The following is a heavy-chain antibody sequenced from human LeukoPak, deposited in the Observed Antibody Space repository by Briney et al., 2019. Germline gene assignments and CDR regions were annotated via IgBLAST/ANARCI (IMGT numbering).Heavy chain of an antibody. J-gene: IGHJ5*02. CDR2: INHSGST. CDR3: ARAGSRRWFDP. V-gene: IGHV4-34*01. Sequence: PSETLSLTCAVHGGSFSGYYWSWIRQPPGKGLEWIGEINHSGSTNYNPSLKSRVTISVDTSKNQFSLKLSSVTAADTAVYYCARAGSRRWFDPWGQGTLVTVSS. CDR1: GGSFSGYY. D-gene: IGHD2-15*01.